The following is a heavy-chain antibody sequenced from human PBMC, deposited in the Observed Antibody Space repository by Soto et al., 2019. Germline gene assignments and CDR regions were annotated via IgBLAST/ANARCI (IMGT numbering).Heavy chain of an antibody. CDR3: ARVRHRFAS. V-gene: IGHV4-59*08. CDR2: ISDRGDI. Sequence: SETLSLTCTVSGISITSSYWNWFRQPPGKGLEWIGQISDRGDINYNPPLESRVAISTDTSKNQVSLTLTAVNAADTAVYFCARVRHRFASWGRGTLVPGSS. CDR1: GISITSSY. J-gene: IGHJ5*01.